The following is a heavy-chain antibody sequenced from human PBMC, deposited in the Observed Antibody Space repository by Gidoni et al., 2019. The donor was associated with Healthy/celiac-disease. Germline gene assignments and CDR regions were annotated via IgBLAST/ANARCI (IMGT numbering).Heavy chain of an antibody. J-gene: IGHJ4*02. Sequence: QVQLQEAGPGLVKPSETLSRTCTVPGGPISSYYWSWIRQPPGKGLEWVGDIYYRGSTNYTPSLKRRVTISVATSKTQFSLQLSSVTAADTAVYYCARHGDYYDSSGYPETYFDYWGQGTLVTVSS. CDR2: IYYRGST. V-gene: IGHV4-59*08. D-gene: IGHD3-22*01. CDR3: ARHGDYYDSSGYPETYFDY. CDR1: GGPISSYY.